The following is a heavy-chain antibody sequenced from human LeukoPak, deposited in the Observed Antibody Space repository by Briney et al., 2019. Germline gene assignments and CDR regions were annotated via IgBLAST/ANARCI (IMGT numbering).Heavy chain of an antibody. CDR1: GFTFSSYD. J-gene: IGHJ4*02. Sequence: GGSLRLACAASGFTFSSYDMIWVRQAPGRGLEWVSDISGSGGITNYADSVKGRFIISRDSSKETLDLQMNSLRVEDTAVYYCAKLGSSWYYFDYWGQGTLVTVSS. D-gene: IGHD6-13*01. CDR2: ISGSGGIT. V-gene: IGHV3-23*01. CDR3: AKLGSSWYYFDY.